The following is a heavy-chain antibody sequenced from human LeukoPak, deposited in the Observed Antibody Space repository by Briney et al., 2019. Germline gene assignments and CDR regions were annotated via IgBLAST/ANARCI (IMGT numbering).Heavy chain of an antibody. CDR3: AKDLTYYDFWSGYYDYYYYYGMDV. CDR1: GFVFSNFA. V-gene: IGHV3-30*18. Sequence: GGSLRLPCAASGFVFSNFAMHWVRQAPGKGLEWVAVISYDGSNKYYADSVKGRFTISRDNSKNTLYLQMNSLRAEDTAVYYCAKDLTYYDFWSGYYDYYYYYGMDVWGQGTTVTVSS. CDR2: ISYDGSNK. J-gene: IGHJ6*02. D-gene: IGHD3-3*01.